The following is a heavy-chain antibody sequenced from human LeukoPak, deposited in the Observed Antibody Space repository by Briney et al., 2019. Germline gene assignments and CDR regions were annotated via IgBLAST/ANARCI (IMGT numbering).Heavy chain of an antibody. D-gene: IGHD6-19*01. J-gene: IGHJ4*02. CDR1: GFTFSSYA. Sequence: GGSLRLSCAASGFTFSSYAMHWVRQAPGKGLEWVAVISYDGSNKYYADSVKGRFTISRDNSKNTLYLQMNSLRAEDTAVYYCASAYSSGSVDIDYWGQGTLVTVSS. CDR2: ISYDGSNK. CDR3: ASAYSSGSVDIDY. V-gene: IGHV3-30-3*01.